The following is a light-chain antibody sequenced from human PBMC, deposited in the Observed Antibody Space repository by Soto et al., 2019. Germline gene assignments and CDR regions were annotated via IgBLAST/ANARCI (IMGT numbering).Light chain of an antibody. CDR2: EGS. J-gene: IGLJ3*02. CDR3: CSYAGSSTLL. CDR1: SSDVGSYNL. V-gene: IGLV2-23*01. Sequence: QSALTQPASVTGSHGQSITISCTGTSSDVGSYNLVSWYQQDPGKAPKLMIYEGSKRPSGVSNRFSGSKSGNTASLTISGHQAEDAADYYCCSYAGSSTLLFGGGTKLTVL.